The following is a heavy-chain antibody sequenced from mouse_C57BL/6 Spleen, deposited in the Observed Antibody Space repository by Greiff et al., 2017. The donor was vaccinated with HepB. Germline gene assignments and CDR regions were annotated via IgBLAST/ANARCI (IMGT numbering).Heavy chain of an antibody. D-gene: IGHD3-2*02. Sequence: EVQLQQSGAELVRPGASVKLSCTASGFNIKDYYMHWVKQRPEQGLEWIGRIDPEDGDTEYAPKFQGKATMTADTSSNTAYLQLSSLTSEDTAVYYCTRETAQATDLDYWGQGTTLTVSS. J-gene: IGHJ2*01. CDR1: GFNIKDYY. CDR2: IDPEDGDT. V-gene: IGHV14-1*01. CDR3: TRETAQATDLDY.